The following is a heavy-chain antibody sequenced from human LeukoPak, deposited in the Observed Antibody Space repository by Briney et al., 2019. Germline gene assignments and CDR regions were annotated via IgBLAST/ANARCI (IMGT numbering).Heavy chain of an antibody. CDR1: GFTFSTYA. V-gene: IGHV3-30*01. J-gene: IGHJ4*02. CDR3: ARAGYYDSSGYYAEEYFDY. CDR2: ISYDGSNK. D-gene: IGHD3-22*01. Sequence: GGSLRISCAASGFTFSTYAMSWVRQAPGKGLEWVAVISYDGSNKYYADSVKGRFTISRDNSKNTLYLQMNSLRAEDTAVYYCARAGYYDSSGYYAEEYFDYWGQGTLVTVSS.